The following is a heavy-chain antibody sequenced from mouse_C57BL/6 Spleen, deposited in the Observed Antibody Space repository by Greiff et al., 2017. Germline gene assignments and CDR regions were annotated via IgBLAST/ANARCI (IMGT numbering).Heavy chain of an antibody. CDR2: IYPGDGDT. Sequence: QVQLQPSGAELVKPGASVKISCKASGYAFSSYWMNWVKQRPGKGLEWIGQIYPGDGDTNYNGKFKGKATLTADKSSSTAYMQLSSLTSEDSAVYFCARWEVGREGYFDGWGTGTTVTVSS. CDR1: GYAFSSYW. J-gene: IGHJ1*03. D-gene: IGHD1-3*01. CDR3: ARWEVGREGYFDG. V-gene: IGHV1-80*01.